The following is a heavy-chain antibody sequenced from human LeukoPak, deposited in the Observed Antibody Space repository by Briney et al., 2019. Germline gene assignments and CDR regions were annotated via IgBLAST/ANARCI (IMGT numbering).Heavy chain of an antibody. J-gene: IGHJ4*02. CDR3: ARGDFWLDY. CDR1: EFTFSSYA. D-gene: IGHD3-3*01. V-gene: IGHV3-23*01. Sequence: GGSLRLSCAASEFTFSSYAMSWVRQAPGKGLEWVSTISGSGDSTFYADSVKGRFTISRDNSMSTLYLQMNSLRAEDTAVYYCARGDFWLDYWGQGALVTVSS. CDR2: ISGSGDST.